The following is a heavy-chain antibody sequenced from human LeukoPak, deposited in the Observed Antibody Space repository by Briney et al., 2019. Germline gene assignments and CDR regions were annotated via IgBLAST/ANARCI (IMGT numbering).Heavy chain of an antibody. Sequence: GGSLRLSCAASGFTFDDYAMHWVRQAPGKGLEWVSGISWNSGSIGYADSVKGRFTISRDNAKNTLYLQMNSLRAEDTAVYYCARGVYSGYDLFDYWGQGTLVTVSS. J-gene: IGHJ4*02. CDR3: ARGVYSGYDLFDY. CDR1: GFTFDDYA. D-gene: IGHD5-12*01. CDR2: ISWNSGSI. V-gene: IGHV3-9*01.